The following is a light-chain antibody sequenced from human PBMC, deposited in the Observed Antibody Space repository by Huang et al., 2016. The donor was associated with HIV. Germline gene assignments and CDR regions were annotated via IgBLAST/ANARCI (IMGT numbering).Light chain of an antibody. CDR1: QSVTSN. CDR3: QQYNNWPPT. Sequence: EIVMTQSPAALSVSPGERATLSCRASQSVTSNLAWYQHKPGQAPRLLIYGASTRATGVPARCTGSGSETEFTLTISSLQSEDFTLYFCQQYNNWPPTFGQGTNLEIK. CDR2: GAS. J-gene: IGKJ2*01. V-gene: IGKV3-15*01.